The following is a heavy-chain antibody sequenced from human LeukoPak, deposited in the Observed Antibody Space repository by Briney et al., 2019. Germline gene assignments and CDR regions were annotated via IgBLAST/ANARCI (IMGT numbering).Heavy chain of an antibody. Sequence: GGSLRLSCAASGFTFSSYSMNWVRQAPGKGLEWVSYINSRSSTIYYADSVKGRFTVSRDNAKNSLYLQMNGLRDEDTAVYYCAREPPRDDEAFDIWGQGTMVTVSS. J-gene: IGHJ3*02. CDR2: INSRSSTI. D-gene: IGHD2-21*01. CDR3: AREPPRDDEAFDI. V-gene: IGHV3-48*02. CDR1: GFTFSSYS.